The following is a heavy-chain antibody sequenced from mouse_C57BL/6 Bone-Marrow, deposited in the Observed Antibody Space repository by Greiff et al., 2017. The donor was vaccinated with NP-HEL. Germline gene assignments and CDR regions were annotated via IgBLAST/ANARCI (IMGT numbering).Heavy chain of an antibody. J-gene: IGHJ3*01. D-gene: IGHD2-4*01. CDR3: AREDYDGFAD. Sequence: QVQLQQPGAELVMPGASVKLSCKASGYTFTSYWMHWVKQRPGQGLEWIGEIDPSDSYTNYNQKFKGKSTLTVDKSSSTAYMQLSSLTSEDSAVYYCAREDYDGFADWGQGTLVTVSA. V-gene: IGHV1-69*01. CDR2: IDPSDSYT. CDR1: GYTFTSYW.